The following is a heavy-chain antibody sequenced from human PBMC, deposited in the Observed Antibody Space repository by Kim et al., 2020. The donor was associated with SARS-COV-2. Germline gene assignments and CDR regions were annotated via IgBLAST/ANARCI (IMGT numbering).Heavy chain of an antibody. D-gene: IGHD3-3*01. CDR2: ISSSSSYI. V-gene: IGHV3-21*01. CDR1: GFTFSSYS. J-gene: IGHJ4*02. Sequence: GGSLRLSCAASGFTFSSYSMNWVRQAPGKGLEWVSSISSSSSYIYYADSVKGRFTISRDNAKNSLYLQMNSLRAEDTAVYYCARDPRDSIFGVPAGYYFDYWGQGTLVTVSS. CDR3: ARDPRDSIFGVPAGYYFDY.